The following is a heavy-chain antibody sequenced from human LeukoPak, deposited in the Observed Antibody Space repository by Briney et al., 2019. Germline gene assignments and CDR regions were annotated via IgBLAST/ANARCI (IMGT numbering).Heavy chain of an antibody. V-gene: IGHV3-30-3*01. Sequence: GGSLRLSCAASGFTFSSYAMHWVRQAPGKGLEWVAVISYDGSNKYYADSVKGRFTISRDNSKNTLYLQMNSLRAEDTAVYYCARDRYLYSGSLDYRGQGTLVTVSS. D-gene: IGHD1-26*01. CDR2: ISYDGSNK. CDR3: ARDRYLYSGSLDY. CDR1: GFTFSSYA. J-gene: IGHJ4*02.